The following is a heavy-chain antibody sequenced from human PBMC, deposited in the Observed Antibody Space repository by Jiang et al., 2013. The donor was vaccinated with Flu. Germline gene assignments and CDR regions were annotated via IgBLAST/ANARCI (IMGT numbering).Heavy chain of an antibody. CDR1: GFTFSTYA. V-gene: IGHV3-23*01. Sequence: GGLVQPGGSLRLSCAASGFTFSTYAMTWVRQAPGKGLEWVSSITGTGDRTNYADSVQARFTISRDNSKNTLYLQVNSLRAEDTALYYCAKGRCGDCNHFDHWGQGTLVTVSS. D-gene: IGHD2-21*02. CDR2: ITGTGDRT. J-gene: IGHJ4*02. CDR3: AKGRCGDCNHFDH.